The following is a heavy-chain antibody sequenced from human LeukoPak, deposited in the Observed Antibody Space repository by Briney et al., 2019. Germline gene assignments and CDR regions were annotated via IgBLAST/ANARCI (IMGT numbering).Heavy chain of an antibody. Sequence: PGGSLRLSCSASGFTFSGSTMHWVRQASGKGLEGGGHIRSKGNNYATAYAASVKGRFTIFRDDSKNTAFLQMNSLKPEDTAVYYCTGGVRFLQWLFFYWGQGTLVTVSS. V-gene: IGHV3-73*01. CDR3: TGGVRFLQWLFFY. CDR1: GFTFSGST. J-gene: IGHJ4*02. D-gene: IGHD3-3*01. CDR2: IRSKGNNYAT.